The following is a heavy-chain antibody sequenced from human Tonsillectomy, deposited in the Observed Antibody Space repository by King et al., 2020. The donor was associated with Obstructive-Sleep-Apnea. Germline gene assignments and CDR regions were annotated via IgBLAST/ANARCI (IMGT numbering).Heavy chain of an antibody. CDR3: ARGRVIIPYYFDY. D-gene: IGHD3-16*02. CDR2: ISSNGCSP. CDR1: GFTFSSYA. V-gene: IGHV3-64*01. Sequence: VQLVESGGGLVQPGGSLRLSCAASGFTFSSYAMHWVRQAPWKGLEYVSAISSNGCSPYYANSVKGRFTISRDNSKNTLDLQMVSLSAYDMAVDYFARGRVIIPYYFDYWGQGTLVTVSS. J-gene: IGHJ4*02.